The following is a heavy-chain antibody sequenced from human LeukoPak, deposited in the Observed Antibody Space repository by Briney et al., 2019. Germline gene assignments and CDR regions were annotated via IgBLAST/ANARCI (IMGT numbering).Heavy chain of an antibody. D-gene: IGHD3-22*01. V-gene: IGHV3-48*03. CDR3: ARDIREYYESSGYYFDY. Sequence: PGGSLRLSCAASGFTFSYYEMNWVRQAPGKGLEWVSYISASGNTRHYADSVKGRFTISRDNDKNSLYLQMNSLRAEDTAVYYCARDIREYYESSGYYFDYWGQGTLVTVSS. J-gene: IGHJ4*02. CDR1: GFTFSYYE. CDR2: ISASGNTR.